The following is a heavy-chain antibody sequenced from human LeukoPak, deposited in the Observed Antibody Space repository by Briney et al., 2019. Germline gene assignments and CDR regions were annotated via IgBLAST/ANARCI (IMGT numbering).Heavy chain of an antibody. Sequence: SETLSLTCSVSGGSISSYYRSWIRQPPGKGLEWIGYIYYSGSTNYNPSLKSRVTISVDTSKNQFSLKLSSVTAADTAVYYCARHPDYYYYYGMDVWGQGTTVTVSS. V-gene: IGHV4-59*08. CDR1: GGSISSYY. J-gene: IGHJ6*02. CDR2: IYYSGST. CDR3: ARHPDYYYYYGMDV.